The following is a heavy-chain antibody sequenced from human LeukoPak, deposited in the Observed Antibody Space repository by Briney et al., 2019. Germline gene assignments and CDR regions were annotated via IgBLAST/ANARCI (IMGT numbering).Heavy chain of an antibody. D-gene: IGHD2-21*02. CDR3: ARVTYCGGDCYRGDAFDI. V-gene: IGHV1-69*06. J-gene: IGHJ3*02. CDR1: GGTFSSYA. CDR2: IIPIFGTA. Sequence: ASVKVSCKASGGTFSSYAISWVRQAPGQGLEWMGGIIPIFGTANYAQKFQGRVTITADKSTSTAYMELSSLRSEDTAVYYCARVTYCGGDCYRGDAFDIWGQGTMVTVSS.